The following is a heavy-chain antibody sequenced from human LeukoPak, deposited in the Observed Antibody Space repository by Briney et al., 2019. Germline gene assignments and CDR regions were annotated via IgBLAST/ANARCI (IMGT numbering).Heavy chain of an antibody. D-gene: IGHD3-10*01. CDR3: AKPFSTGIYYFDY. Sequence: GGSLRLSCAASGFTFSSYAMGWVRQAPGKGLEWASAISGSGGSTYYADSVKGRFTISRDNSKNTLYLQMNSLRAEDTAVYYCAKPFSTGIYYFDYWGQGTLVTVSS. CDR2: ISGSGGST. CDR1: GFTFSSYA. V-gene: IGHV3-23*01. J-gene: IGHJ4*02.